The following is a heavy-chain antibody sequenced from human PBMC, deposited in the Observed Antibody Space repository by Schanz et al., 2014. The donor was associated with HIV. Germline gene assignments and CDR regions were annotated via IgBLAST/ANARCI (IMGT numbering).Heavy chain of an antibody. CDR2: IWYDGSYK. CDR1: GFTFSNFA. CDR3: ARSPDWAGTDAFDI. D-gene: IGHD6-19*01. Sequence: QVQLVESGGGVVQPGRSLRLSCAASGFTFSNFAMHWVRQAPGKGLEWAAVIWYDGSYKYYPDSVKGRFTISRDNPKNTLYLQMNSLRAEDTAIYYCARSPDWAGTDAFDIWGQGTMVTVSS. V-gene: IGHV3-33*01. J-gene: IGHJ3*02.